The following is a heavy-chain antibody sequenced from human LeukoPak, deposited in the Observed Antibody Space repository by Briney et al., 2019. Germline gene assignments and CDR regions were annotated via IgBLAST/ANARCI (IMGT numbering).Heavy chain of an antibody. Sequence: GGSLRLSCAASGFTFSSYAMSWVRQAPGKGLEWVSAISGSGGSTYCADSVKGRFTISRDNSKNTLYLQMNSLRAEDTAVYYCAKSSMIVVVILDYWGQGTLVTVSS. CDR1: GFTFSSYA. CDR3: AKSSMIVVVILDY. J-gene: IGHJ4*02. D-gene: IGHD3-22*01. CDR2: ISGSGGST. V-gene: IGHV3-23*01.